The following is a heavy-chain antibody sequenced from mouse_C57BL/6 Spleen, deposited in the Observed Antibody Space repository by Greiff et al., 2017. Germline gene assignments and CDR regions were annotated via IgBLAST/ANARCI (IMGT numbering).Heavy chain of an antibody. CDR1: GFTFSDYY. Sequence: EVHLVEPEGGLVQPGSSMKLSCTASGFTFSDYYMAWVRQVPEKGLEWVANINHDGSSTYYLDSLKSRFLISRDNAKNILYLQMSMLESEDTATYYCARDRGYDGYDYWGQGTTLTVSS. J-gene: IGHJ2*01. V-gene: IGHV5-16*01. D-gene: IGHD2-3*01. CDR2: INHDGSST. CDR3: ARDRGYDGYDY.